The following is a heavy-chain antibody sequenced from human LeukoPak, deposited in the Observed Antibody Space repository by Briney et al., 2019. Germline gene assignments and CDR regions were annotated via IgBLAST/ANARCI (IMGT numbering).Heavy chain of an antibody. CDR1: GFTFGDYA. V-gene: IGHV3-49*03. CDR3: TGGPIDDFWSGYPGPGAFDI. J-gene: IGHJ3*02. CDR2: IRSKAYGGTT. D-gene: IGHD3-3*01. Sequence: GGSLRLSCTASGFTFGDYAMSWFRQAPGKGLEWVGFIRSKAYGGTTEYAASVKGGFTISRDDSKSIAYLQMNSLKTEDTAVYYCTGGPIDDFWSGYPGPGAFDIWGQGTMVTVSS.